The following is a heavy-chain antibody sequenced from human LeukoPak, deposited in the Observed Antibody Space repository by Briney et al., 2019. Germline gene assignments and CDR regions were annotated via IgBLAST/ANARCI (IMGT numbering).Heavy chain of an antibody. CDR2: IYYSGST. CDR1: GGSISTYY. J-gene: IGHJ3*02. Sequence: KSSETLSLTCTVSGGSISTYYWSWIRQPPGKGLEWIGYIYYSGSTNYNPSLKSRVTISVDTSKNQFSLKLSSVTAADTAVYYCARVYGCGYDFRGAFDICGQGTMVTVSS. V-gene: IGHV4-59*01. CDR3: ARVYGCGYDFRGAFDI. D-gene: IGHD5-12*01.